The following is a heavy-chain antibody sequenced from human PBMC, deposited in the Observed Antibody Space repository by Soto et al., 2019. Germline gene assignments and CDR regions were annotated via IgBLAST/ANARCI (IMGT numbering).Heavy chain of an antibody. CDR2: INSDGSST. CDR3: GRGGRIVAAASVD. J-gene: IGHJ4*02. V-gene: IGHV3-74*01. Sequence: EVQLVESGGGLVQPGGSLRLSCAVSGLTFSNYWVNWVRQAPGKGLVWVSRINSDGSSTDYADSVKGRFTISRDNARNTLCLEMHSRRAEDTALYYCGRGGRIVAAASVDWGQGTLVTVSS. D-gene: IGHD6-25*01. CDR1: GLTFSNYW.